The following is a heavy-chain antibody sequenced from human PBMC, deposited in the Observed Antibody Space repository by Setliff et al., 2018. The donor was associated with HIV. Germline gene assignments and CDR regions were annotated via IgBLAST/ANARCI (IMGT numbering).Heavy chain of an antibody. CDR1: GGSIIINDYY. CDR2: IVYSGTT. Sequence: SETLSLTCTVSGGSIIINDYYWGWIRQSPGKGLEWIGSIVYSGTTYYNVSLESRVTISVDTSKNQFSLKLSSVTAADTAVYYCVNPSGAMGDFDSWGQGTLVTVS. J-gene: IGHJ4*02. V-gene: IGHV4-39*01. D-gene: IGHD3-16*01. CDR3: VNPSGAMGDFDS.